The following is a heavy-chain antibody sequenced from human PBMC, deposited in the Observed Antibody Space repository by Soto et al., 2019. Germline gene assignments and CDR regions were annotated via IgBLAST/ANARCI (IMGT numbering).Heavy chain of an antibody. D-gene: IGHD6-13*01. CDR1: GGSISSYY. CDR3: ARDWWYSSSSSMRDHGMDV. CDR2: IYYSGGT. Sequence: PSETLSLTCTVSGGSISSYYWSWIRQPPGKGLEWIGYIYYSGGTNYNPSLKSRVTISVDTSKNQFSLKLSSVTAADTAVYYCARDWWYSSSSSMRDHGMDVWGQGTTVTVSS. V-gene: IGHV4-59*01. J-gene: IGHJ6*02.